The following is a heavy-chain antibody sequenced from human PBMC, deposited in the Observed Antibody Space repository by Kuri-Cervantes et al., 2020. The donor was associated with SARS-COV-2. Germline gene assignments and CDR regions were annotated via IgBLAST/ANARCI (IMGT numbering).Heavy chain of an antibody. V-gene: IGHV3-48*04. CDR3: ARSPIRLRWFDY. CDR1: GFTFSSYS. D-gene: IGHD4-23*01. CDR2: ISSSSSTI. J-gene: IGHJ4*02. Sequence: GGSLRLSCAASGFTFSSYSMNWVRQAPGKGLEWVSYISSSSSTIYYADSAKGRFTISRDDAKNSLYLQMNGLRTEDTAVYYCARSPIRLRWFDYWGQGSLVTVSS.